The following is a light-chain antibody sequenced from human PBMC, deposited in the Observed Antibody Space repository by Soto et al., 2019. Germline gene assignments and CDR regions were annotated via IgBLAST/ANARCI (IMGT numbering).Light chain of an antibody. CDR2: AAS. V-gene: IGKV1-27*01. CDR1: QGISNY. Sequence: DIQMTQSPSSLSASVGDRVTITCRASQGISNYIAWYQQKPGKAPKLLIYAASTLQSGVPSRFSGSGSGPDVTHTINSLQPADVATYSCQKYSTVPLFGPGNTVDSK. J-gene: IGKJ3*01. CDR3: QKYSTVPL.